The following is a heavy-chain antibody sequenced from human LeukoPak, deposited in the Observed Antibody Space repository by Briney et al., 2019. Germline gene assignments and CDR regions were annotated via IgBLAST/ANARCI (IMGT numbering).Heavy chain of an antibody. D-gene: IGHD3-22*01. Sequence: GGSLRLSCAASGFSFSTSAMHWVRQAPGKGLEWVAVTSSDESIKLYADSVKGRFTISRDNSKNTLYLQMNSLRIEDTALYYCAREGYSSGYAGALDVWGQGTMVTVSS. J-gene: IGHJ3*01. CDR2: TSSDESIK. V-gene: IGHV3-30-3*01. CDR1: GFSFSTSA. CDR3: AREGYSSGYAGALDV.